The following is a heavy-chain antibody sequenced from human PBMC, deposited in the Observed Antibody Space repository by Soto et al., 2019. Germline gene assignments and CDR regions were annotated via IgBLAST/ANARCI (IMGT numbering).Heavy chain of an antibody. Sequence: GGSLRLSCEASGFTFSGYWMSWVRQAPGKGLGWVADIKHDGSVQYYVDSVKGRFSISRDNAKKLLYLQMNGLRAEDTALYYCARATYSNAWYRFDLWGQGTLVTVSS. CDR3: ARATYSNAWYRFDL. V-gene: IGHV3-7*03. CDR1: GFTFSGYW. CDR2: IKHDGSVQ. D-gene: IGHD4-4*01. J-gene: IGHJ4*02.